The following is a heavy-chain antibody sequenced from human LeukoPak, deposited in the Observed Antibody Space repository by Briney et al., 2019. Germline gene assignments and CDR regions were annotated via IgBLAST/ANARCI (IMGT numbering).Heavy chain of an antibody. CDR3: ARAGGYSYGYAYYYYMDV. J-gene: IGHJ6*03. D-gene: IGHD5-18*01. Sequence: GGSLRLSSAASGFTFSTYSMNWVRQAPGKGLEWVSYISSSSSTIHYADSVKGRFTISRDNAKNSLYLQMNSLRAEDTAVYYCARAGGYSYGYAYYYYMDVWGKGTTVTVSS. CDR1: GFTFSTYS. CDR2: ISSSSSTI. V-gene: IGHV3-48*04.